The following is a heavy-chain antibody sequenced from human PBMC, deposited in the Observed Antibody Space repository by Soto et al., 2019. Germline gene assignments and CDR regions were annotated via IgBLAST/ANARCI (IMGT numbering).Heavy chain of an antibody. J-gene: IGHJ6*02. CDR2: IIPIFGTA. V-gene: IGHV1-69*06. Sequence: AVKDSCKASGGTFSSYAISWVRQAPGQRLEWMGGIIPIFGTANYAQKFQGRVTITADKSTSTAYMELSSLRSEDTAVYYCARFPDTVAGHRNYYYYGMDVWGQGTTVTVSS. CDR3: ARFPDTVAGHRNYYYYGMDV. D-gene: IGHD6-19*01. CDR1: GGTFSSYA.